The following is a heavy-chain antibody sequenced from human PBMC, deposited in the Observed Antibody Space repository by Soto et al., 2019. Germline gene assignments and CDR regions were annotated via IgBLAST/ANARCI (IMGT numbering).Heavy chain of an antibody. CDR3: ARDGYYCSGGSCYSDGGIDAFDI. CDR1: GFTFSSYS. J-gene: IGHJ3*02. CDR2: ISSSSSYI. V-gene: IGHV3-21*01. Sequence: GGSLRLSCAASGFTFSSYSMNWVRQAPGKGLEWVSSISSSSSYIYYADSVKGRFTISRDNAKNSLYLQMNSLRAEDTAVYYCARDGYYCSGGSCYSDGGIDAFDIWGQGTMVTVSS. D-gene: IGHD2-15*01.